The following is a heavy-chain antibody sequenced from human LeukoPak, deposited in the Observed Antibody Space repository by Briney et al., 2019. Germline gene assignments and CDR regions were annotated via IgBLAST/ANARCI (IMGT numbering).Heavy chain of an antibody. CDR3: ARYRGYSYGRDAFDI. D-gene: IGHD5-18*01. J-gene: IGHJ3*02. CDR2: INWNGGST. Sequence: GGSLRLSCAASGFTFDDYGMSWVRQAPGKGLEWVSGINWNGGSTGYADSVKGRFTISRDNVKNSLYLQMNSLRAEDTALYYCARYRGYSYGRDAFDIWGQGTMVTVSS. CDR1: GFTFDDYG. V-gene: IGHV3-20*04.